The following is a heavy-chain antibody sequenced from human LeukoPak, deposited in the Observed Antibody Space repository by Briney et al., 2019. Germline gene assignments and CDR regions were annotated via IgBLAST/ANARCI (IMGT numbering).Heavy chain of an antibody. V-gene: IGHV3-48*01. CDR1: GFTFSSYS. Sequence: PGGSLRLSCAASGFTFSSYSMNWVRQAPGKGLEWVSYISSSSSTIYYADSVKGRFTISRDNAKNSLYLQMNSLRAEDTAVYYCARDQGVVPAAEGVWFDPWGQGTLVTVSS. J-gene: IGHJ5*02. CDR2: ISSSSSTI. CDR3: ARDQGVVPAAEGVWFDP. D-gene: IGHD2-2*01.